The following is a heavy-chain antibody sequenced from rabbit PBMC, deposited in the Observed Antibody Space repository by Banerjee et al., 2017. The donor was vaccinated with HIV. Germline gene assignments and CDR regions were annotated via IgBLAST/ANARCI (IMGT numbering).Heavy chain of an antibody. D-gene: IGHD8-1*01. CDR3: ARLARSNYYFDL. V-gene: IGHV1S45*01. CDR2: IYTGSGST. CDR1: GFTLSTYW. J-gene: IGHJ4*01. Sequence: EESGGDLVKPEGSLTLTCTASGFTLSTYWICWVRQAPGKGLEWIACIYTGSGSTYYASWAKGRFTISKTSSTTVTLQMTSLTAADTATYFCARLARSNYYFDLWGQGTLVTVS.